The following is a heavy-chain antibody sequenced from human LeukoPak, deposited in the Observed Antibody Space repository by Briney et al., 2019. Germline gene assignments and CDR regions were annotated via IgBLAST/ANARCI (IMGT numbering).Heavy chain of an antibody. CDR1: GGTFSSYA. Sequence: SVKVSCKASGGTFSSYAISWVRQAPGQGLEWMGGIIPIFGTANYAQKFQGRVTITADESASTAYMELSSLRSEDTAVYYCARGGVVVAGHFDYWGQGTLVTVSS. CDR3: ARGGVVVAGHFDY. J-gene: IGHJ4*02. CDR2: IIPIFGTA. V-gene: IGHV1-69*13. D-gene: IGHD2-15*01.